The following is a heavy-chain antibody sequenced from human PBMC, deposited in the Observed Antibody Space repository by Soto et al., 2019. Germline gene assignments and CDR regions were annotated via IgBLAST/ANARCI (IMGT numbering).Heavy chain of an antibody. D-gene: IGHD6-19*01. CDR3: IAVAGTNHH. Sequence: PGGSLRLSCTASGFTFGDYAMSWFRQAPGKGLEWVGFIRSKAYGGTTEYAASVKGRFTISRDDSKSIAYLQMNSLKTEDTAVYYIIAVAGTNHHWGQGTLVTVSS. J-gene: IGHJ5*02. CDR2: IRSKAYGGTT. CDR1: GFTFGDYA. V-gene: IGHV3-49*03.